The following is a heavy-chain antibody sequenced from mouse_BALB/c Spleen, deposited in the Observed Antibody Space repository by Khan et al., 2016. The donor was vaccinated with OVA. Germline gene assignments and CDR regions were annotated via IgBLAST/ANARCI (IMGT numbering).Heavy chain of an antibody. Sequence: EVELVESGGGLVKPGGSLKLSCAASGFTFSSYSMSWVRQTPEKRLEWVATISSGGSYTYYPDSVKGRFPISRDNAKNTLYLQMSNLRSEDTAMYYCARQEGCYGNPYAMDYWGQGTSVTVSS. V-gene: IGHV5-9-3*01. CDR2: ISSGGSYT. J-gene: IGHJ4*01. CDR1: GFTFSSYS. D-gene: IGHD2-1*01. CDR3: ARQEGCYGNPYAMDY.